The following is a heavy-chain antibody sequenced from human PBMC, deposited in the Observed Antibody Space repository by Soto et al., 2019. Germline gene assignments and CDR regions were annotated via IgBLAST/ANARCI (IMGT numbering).Heavy chain of an antibody. CDR2: IYNSGST. CDR3: ARDRGNGYSSGWYLFPSDAFDI. Sequence: PSETLSLTCTVSGGSISSSSYYWGWIRQPPGKGLEWIGSIYNSGSTYYNPSLKSRVTISVDTSKNQFSLKLSSVTAADTAVYYCARDRGNGYSSGWYLFPSDAFDIWGQGTMVTVSS. CDR1: GGSISSSSYY. J-gene: IGHJ3*02. V-gene: IGHV4-39*01. D-gene: IGHD6-19*01.